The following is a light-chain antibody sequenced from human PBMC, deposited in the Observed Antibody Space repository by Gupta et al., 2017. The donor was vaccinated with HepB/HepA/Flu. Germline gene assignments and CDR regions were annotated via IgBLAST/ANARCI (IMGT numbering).Light chain of an antibody. CDR3: QQCDSTPGS. V-gene: IGKV1-39*01. CDR1: QSISSY. J-gene: IGKJ2*04. Sequence: IQITQSPSSLSASVGDRVTITCRASQSISSYLNWYQQKPGKAPKLLIYAASSLQSGVPSRFSGSGSGTDFTLTISSLQPEDFATYYCQQCDSTPGSFGQGTKLEIK. CDR2: AAS.